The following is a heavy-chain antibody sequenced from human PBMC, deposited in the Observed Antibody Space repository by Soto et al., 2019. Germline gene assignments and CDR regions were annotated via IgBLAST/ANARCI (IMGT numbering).Heavy chain of an antibody. D-gene: IGHD4-17*01. CDR3: TSEYGDANS. V-gene: IGHV1-18*01. CDR2: ISAYNGDT. J-gene: IGHJ4*02. Sequence: QVQLEQSGVEVKKPGASVRVACKTSASIFTRYGFSWVRQAPGQGLEWMGWISAYNGDTKYAQNFQGRVTMTTDTSTRTAYMELRPLRPDDTAGYYCTSEYGDANSWGQGTLVTVSS. CDR1: ASIFTRYG.